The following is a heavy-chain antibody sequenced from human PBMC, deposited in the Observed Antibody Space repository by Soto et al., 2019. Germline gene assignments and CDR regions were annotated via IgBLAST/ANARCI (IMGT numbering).Heavy chain of an antibody. V-gene: IGHV5-51*01. J-gene: IGHJ3*02. D-gene: IGHD2-2*01. CDR2: IYPGDSAT. CDR3: ARQDIVIVPAAPDYGAFDI. CDR1: GCKCPIYW. Sequence: PGESLKISCKGSGCKCPIYWLGWVRQMPGKGLEWRGAIYPGDSATIYSPSFQDQVTISADKSINTAYLQWSSLKASDTAIYYCARQDIVIVPAAPDYGAFDIWGQGTMVTVSS.